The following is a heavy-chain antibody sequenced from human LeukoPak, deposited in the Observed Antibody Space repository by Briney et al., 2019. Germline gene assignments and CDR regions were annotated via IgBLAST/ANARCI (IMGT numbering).Heavy chain of an antibody. V-gene: IGHV1-8*01. CDR3: ARVLGSISR. CDR1: GYTFSTCD. J-gene: IGHJ4*02. D-gene: IGHD1-1*01. CDR2: MNPNSGNT. Sequence: ASVKVSCKASGYTFSTCDINWVRQATGQGLEWIGWMNPNSGNTGFAHKFQGRVTTTRDTSINTAYMELSSLRSEDTAVYYCARVLGSISRWGQGTLVTVSS.